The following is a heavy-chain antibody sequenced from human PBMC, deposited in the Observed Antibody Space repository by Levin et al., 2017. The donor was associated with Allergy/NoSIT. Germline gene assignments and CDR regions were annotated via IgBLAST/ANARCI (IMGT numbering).Heavy chain of an antibody. V-gene: IGHV3-30-3*01. CDR1: GFTFSSYA. CDR3: ARPYDY. J-gene: IGHJ4*02. Sequence: GGSLRLSCAASGFTFSSYAMHWVRQAPGKGLEWVAVISYDGSNKYYADSVKGRFTISRDNSKNTLYLQMNSLRAEDTAVYYCARPYDYWGQGTLVTVSS. CDR2: ISYDGSNK.